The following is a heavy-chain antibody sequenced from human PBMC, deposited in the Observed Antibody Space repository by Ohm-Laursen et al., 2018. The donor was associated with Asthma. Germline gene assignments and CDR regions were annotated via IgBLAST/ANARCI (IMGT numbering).Heavy chain of an antibody. D-gene: IGHD7-27*01. CDR3: ATFNWGSRGFDF. V-gene: IGHV3-21*04. J-gene: IGHJ4*02. CDR2: ISTASSFI. Sequence: GSLRLSCAASGFTSSSQGMTWVRQAPGKGLEWVASISTASSFIYYADSVKGRFTISRDNSKNTLYLQMNSLRAADTAVYYCATFNWGSRGFDFWGQGALVTVSS. CDR1: GFTSSSQG.